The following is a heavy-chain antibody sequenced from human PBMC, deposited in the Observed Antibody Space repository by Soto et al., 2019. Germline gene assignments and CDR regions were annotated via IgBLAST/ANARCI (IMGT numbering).Heavy chain of an antibody. CDR1: GGSISSGDYY. CDR2: IYYSGST. J-gene: IGHJ3*02. V-gene: IGHV4-30-4*01. Sequence: QVQLQESGPGLVKPSQTLSLTCTVSGGSISSGDYYWSWIRQPPGKGLEWIGYIYYSGSTYYNPSLKSRVTISVDTSKNQFSLKLSSVTAADTAVYYCARERLYDSNGWSDAFDIWGQGTMVTVSS. CDR3: ARERLYDSNGWSDAFDI. D-gene: IGHD3-22*01.